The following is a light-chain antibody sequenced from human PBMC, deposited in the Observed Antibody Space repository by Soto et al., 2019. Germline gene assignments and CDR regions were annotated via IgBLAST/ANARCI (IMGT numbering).Light chain of an antibody. CDR2: SND. CDR3: AAWDDNLSGVI. CDR1: RSNIGSNF. Sequence: QSVLTQPPSASGTPGQRVTILCSGSRSNIGSNFVYWYQHLPGTAPKLLIFSNDQRPSGVPDRFSGSRSGTSASLAISGLRSEDEADYYCAAWDDNLSGVIFSGGTKVTVL. V-gene: IGLV1-47*02. J-gene: IGLJ2*01.